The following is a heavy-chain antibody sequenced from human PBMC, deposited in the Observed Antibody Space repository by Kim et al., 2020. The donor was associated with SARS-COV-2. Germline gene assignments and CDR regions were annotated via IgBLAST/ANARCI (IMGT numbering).Heavy chain of an antibody. J-gene: IGHJ6*02. CDR1: GYTFTSYA. D-gene: IGHD3-3*01. V-gene: IGHV7-4-1*02. Sequence: ASVKVSCKASGYTFTSYAMNWVRQAPGQGLEWMGWINTNTGNPTYAQGFTGRFVFSLDTSVSTAYLQISSLKAEDTAVYYCAREDFGVVQPYYYYYGMDVWGQGTTVTVSS. CDR2: INTNTGNP. CDR3: AREDFGVVQPYYYYYGMDV.